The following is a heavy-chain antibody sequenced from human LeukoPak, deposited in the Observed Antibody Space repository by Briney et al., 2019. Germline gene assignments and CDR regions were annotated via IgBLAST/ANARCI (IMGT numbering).Heavy chain of an antibody. CDR1: GFTFSSYG. CDR3: ARVPGALDWLLYYYYYMDV. Sequence: GGSLRLSCAASGFTFSSYGMHWVRQAPGKGLEWVAFIRYDGSNKYYADSVKGRFTISRDSSKNTLYLHVNSLRPEDTAVYYCARVPGALDWLLYYYYYMDVWGKGTTVTVSS. CDR2: IRYDGSNK. J-gene: IGHJ6*03. V-gene: IGHV3-30*02. D-gene: IGHD3-9*01.